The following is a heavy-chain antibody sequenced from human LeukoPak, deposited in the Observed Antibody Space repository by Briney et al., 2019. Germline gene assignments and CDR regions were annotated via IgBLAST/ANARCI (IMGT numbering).Heavy chain of an antibody. D-gene: IGHD1-14*01. CDR2: MNSGINII. V-gene: IGHV3-48*02. CDR1: GFTFSSYS. CDR3: ARDRNWAFDY. J-gene: IGHJ4*02. Sequence: PGGSLRLSCAASGFTFSSYSMNWVRQAPGRGLEWISYMNSGINIIKYADSVKGRFTVSRDNAKNSIYLQMDSLRDADTAVYYCARDRNWAFDYWGQGILVTVSS.